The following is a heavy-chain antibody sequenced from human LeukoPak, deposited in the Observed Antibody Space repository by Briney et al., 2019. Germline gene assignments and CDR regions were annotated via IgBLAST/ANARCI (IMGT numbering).Heavy chain of an antibody. D-gene: IGHD5-12*01. CDR1: GYTFTSYG. CDR3: ARRGYPVYYYYMDV. V-gene: IGHV1-18*01. J-gene: IGHJ6*03. CDR2: ISADNGKT. Sequence: ASVKDSCKTSGYTFTSYGISWVRQAPGQGLEWMGWISADNGKTNYAQKLQGRVTMTTDTSTTTAYMELRSLRSDDTAVYYCARRGYPVYYYYMDVWGKGTTVTISS.